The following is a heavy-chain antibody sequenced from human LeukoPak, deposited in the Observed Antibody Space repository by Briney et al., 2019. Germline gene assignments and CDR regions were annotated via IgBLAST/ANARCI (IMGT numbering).Heavy chain of an antibody. CDR2: ISSSSSYI. CDR1: GLTFSSYS. CDR3: ARDDSSGYFDY. V-gene: IGHV3-21*01. D-gene: IGHD3-22*01. J-gene: IGHJ4*02. Sequence: GGSLRLSCAASGLTFSSYSMNWVRQAPGKGLEWVSSISSSSSYIYYADSVKGRFTISRDNAKNSLYLQMNSLRAEDTAVYYCARDDSSGYFDYWGQGTLVTVSS.